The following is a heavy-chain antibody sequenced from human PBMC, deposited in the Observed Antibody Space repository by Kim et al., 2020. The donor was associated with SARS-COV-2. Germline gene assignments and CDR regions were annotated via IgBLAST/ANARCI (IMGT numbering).Heavy chain of an antibody. V-gene: IGHV3-30*04. CDR2: ISYDGSNK. Sequence: GGSLRLSCAASGFTFSSYAMHWVRQAPGKGLEWVAVISYDGSNKYYADSVKGRFTISRDNSKNTLYLQMNSLRAEDTAVYYCARGTLWFGEWGYFDYWGQGTLVTVSS. CDR1: GFTFSSYA. J-gene: IGHJ4*02. CDR3: ARGTLWFGEWGYFDY. D-gene: IGHD3-10*01.